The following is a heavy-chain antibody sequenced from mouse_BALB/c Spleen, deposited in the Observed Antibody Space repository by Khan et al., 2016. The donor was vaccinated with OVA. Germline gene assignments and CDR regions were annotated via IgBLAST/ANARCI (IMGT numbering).Heavy chain of an antibody. Sequence: EVQLQESGPSLVKPSQTLSLTCSVTGDSITTGYWNWIRNFPGNKLEYMGYIIYTGYTYYNPSLKSRISITRHTSNNQYYLQLNSVTDEDTATDYCARSTYRYAFVYWGQGTLVTVSA. J-gene: IGHJ3*01. CDR1: GDSITTGY. CDR2: IIYTGYT. D-gene: IGHD2-14*01. V-gene: IGHV3-8*02. CDR3: ARSTYRYAFVY.